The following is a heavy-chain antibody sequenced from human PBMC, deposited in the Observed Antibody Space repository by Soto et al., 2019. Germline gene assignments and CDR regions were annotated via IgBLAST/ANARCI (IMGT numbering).Heavy chain of an antibody. J-gene: IGHJ4*02. V-gene: IGHV4-59*01. CDR1: GGSIISYY. D-gene: IGHD4-17*01. CDR2: ISYSGST. CDR3: ARADYGGLCDY. Sequence: QVQLQESGPGLVKPSETLSLTCSVSGGSIISYYWNWIRQPPGKGLEWIGDISYSGSTNYNPSLESRVTMSVDTSKNQFSLKLTSVNAADTAVYYCARADYGGLCDYWGQGTLVTVSS.